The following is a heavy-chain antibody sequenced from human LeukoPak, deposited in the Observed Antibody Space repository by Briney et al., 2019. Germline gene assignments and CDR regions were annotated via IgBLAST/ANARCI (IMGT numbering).Heavy chain of an antibody. V-gene: IGHV3-33*01. D-gene: IGHD4-17*01. CDR1: GIPFSSFG. Sequence: GGSLRLSCAAPGIPFSSFGMHWLRQAPGKGLEWVAFIWYDGSNKYYADPVKGRFTISRDNPKNTLYLQMNSLTAEDTAVYYCSRDGTVTAGPFDPWGGGTLVTVSS. CDR2: IWYDGSNK. CDR3: SRDGTVTAGPFDP. J-gene: IGHJ5*02.